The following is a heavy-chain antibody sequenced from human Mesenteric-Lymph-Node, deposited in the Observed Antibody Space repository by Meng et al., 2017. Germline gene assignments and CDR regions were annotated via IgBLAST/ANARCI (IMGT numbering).Heavy chain of an antibody. D-gene: IGHD6-13*01. CDR2: ISWDGGST. V-gene: IGHV3-43D*04. CDR3: AKDGMAAAGSSMDV. CDR1: GFTFSSYA. J-gene: IGHJ6*02. Sequence: GESLKISCAASGFTFSSYAMHWVRQAPGKGLEWVSLISWDGGSTYYADSVKGRFTISRDNSKNSLYLQMNSLRAEDTALYYCAKDGMAAAGSSMDVWGQGTTVTVSS.